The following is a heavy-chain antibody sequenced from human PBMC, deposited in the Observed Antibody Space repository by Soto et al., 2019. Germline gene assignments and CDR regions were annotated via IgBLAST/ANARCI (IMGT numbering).Heavy chain of an antibody. CDR3: AIDSGYDSGSSVNHYIDY. J-gene: IGHJ4*01. V-gene: IGHV3-7*01. CDR2: IMKDGSVK. Sequence: GPLRLSCAASGFTFGSYWMSWVRQTPGKGLEWFGTIMKDGSVKKYVDSVKGRFTVSRDTDKNSLYLQLDSLRVEDTAVYYFAIDSGYDSGSSVNHYIDYWGHVSLVTVSS. D-gene: IGHD3-10*01. CDR1: GFTFGSYW.